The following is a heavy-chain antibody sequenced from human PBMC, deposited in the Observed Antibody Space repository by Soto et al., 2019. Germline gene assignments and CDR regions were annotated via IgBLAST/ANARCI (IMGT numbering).Heavy chain of an antibody. CDR3: AREDDYDNFDY. V-gene: IGHV3-66*01. CDR1: GFTVSSNY. Sequence: EVQLVESGGGLVQPGGSLRLSCAASGFTVSSNYMSWVRQAPGKGLEWVSVIYSGGSTYYADSVKGRFTISRDNSKNTLYLQMNSLRAEDTAVYYCAREDDYDNFDYWGQGTLVTVSS. D-gene: IGHD5-12*01. J-gene: IGHJ4*02. CDR2: IYSGGST.